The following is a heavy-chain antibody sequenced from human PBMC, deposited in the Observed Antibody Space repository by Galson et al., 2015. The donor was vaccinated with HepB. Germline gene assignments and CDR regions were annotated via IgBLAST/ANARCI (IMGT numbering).Heavy chain of an antibody. CDR3: ARDPQQLAIITRDYYYGMDV. Sequence: SLRLSCAASGFTFSSYGMHWVRQAPGKGLEWVAVIWYDGSNKYYADSVKGRFTTSRDNSKNTLYLQMNSLRAEDTAVYYCARDPQQLAIITRDYYYGMDVWGQGTTVTVSS. J-gene: IGHJ6*02. CDR2: IWYDGSNK. D-gene: IGHD6-13*01. CDR1: GFTFSSYG. V-gene: IGHV3-33*01.